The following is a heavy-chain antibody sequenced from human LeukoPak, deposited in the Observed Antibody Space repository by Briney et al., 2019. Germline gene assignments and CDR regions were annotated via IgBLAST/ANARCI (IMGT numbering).Heavy chain of an antibody. V-gene: IGHV4-39*01. CDR1: GGSISSSSYY. Sequence: SETLSLTCTVSGGSISSSSYYWGWIRQPPGKGLEWIGSIYYSGSTYYNPSLKSRVTISVDTSKNQFSLKLSSVTAADTAMYYCARGPRRGLYREAGFDYWGQGTLVTVSS. D-gene: IGHD2-8*01. J-gene: IGHJ4*02. CDR3: ARGPRRGLYREAGFDY. CDR2: IYYSGST.